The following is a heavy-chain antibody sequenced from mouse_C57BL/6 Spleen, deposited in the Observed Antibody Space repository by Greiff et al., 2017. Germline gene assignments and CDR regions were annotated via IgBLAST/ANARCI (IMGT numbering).Heavy chain of an antibody. CDR1: GYTFTGYW. CDR2: ILPGSGST. J-gene: IGHJ3*01. D-gene: IGHD2-3*01. Sequence: QVQLKESGAELMKPGASVKLSCKASGYTFTGYWIEWVKQRPGHGLEWIGGILPGSGSTNYNEKFKGNVTFPADTSSNTACMQLSSLTTEDSAIYCCARWLLREAYWGQGTLVTVSA. V-gene: IGHV1-9*01. CDR3: ARWLLREAY.